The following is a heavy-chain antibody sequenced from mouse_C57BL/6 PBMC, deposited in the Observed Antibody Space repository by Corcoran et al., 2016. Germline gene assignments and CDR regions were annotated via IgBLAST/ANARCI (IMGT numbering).Heavy chain of an antibody. Sequence: QIQLVQSGPELKKPGETVKISCKASGYTFTTYGMSWVKQAPGKGLKWMGWINTYSGVPTYADDFKGRFAFSLETSASTAYLQINNLKNEDTATYFCARHYVSSYWYFDVWGTGTTVTVSS. D-gene: IGHD1-1*01. CDR2: INTYSGVP. CDR3: ARHYVSSYWYFDV. J-gene: IGHJ1*03. V-gene: IGHV9-3*01. CDR1: GYTFTTYG.